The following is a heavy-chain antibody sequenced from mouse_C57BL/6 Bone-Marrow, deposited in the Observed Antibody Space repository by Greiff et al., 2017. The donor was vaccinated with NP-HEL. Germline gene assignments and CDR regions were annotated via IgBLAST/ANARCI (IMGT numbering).Heavy chain of an antibody. D-gene: IGHD1-1*01. Sequence: VQLQQSGAELVKPGASVKLSCKASGYTFTSYWMQWVKQRPGQGLEWIGEIDPSDSYTNYNQKFKGKATLTVDTSSSTAYMQLSSLTSEDSAVYDCARSPYDYGSSSFDYWGQGTTLTVSS. CDR3: ARSPYDYGSSSFDY. CDR1: GYTFTSYW. CDR2: IDPSDSYT. J-gene: IGHJ2*01. V-gene: IGHV1-50*01.